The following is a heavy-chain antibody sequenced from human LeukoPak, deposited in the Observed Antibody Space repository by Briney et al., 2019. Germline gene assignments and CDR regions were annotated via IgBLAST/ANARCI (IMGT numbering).Heavy chain of an antibody. CDR1: GGSISSSSYY. Sequence: SETLSLTCTVSGGSISSSSYYWGWIRQPPGKGLEWIGSIYYSGSTYYNPSHKSRVTISVDTSKNQFSLKLSSVTAADTAVYYCAFGVSSGYYDWFDPWGQGTLVTVSS. CDR3: AFGVSSGYYDWFDP. J-gene: IGHJ5*02. CDR2: IYYSGST. D-gene: IGHD3-22*01. V-gene: IGHV4-39*07.